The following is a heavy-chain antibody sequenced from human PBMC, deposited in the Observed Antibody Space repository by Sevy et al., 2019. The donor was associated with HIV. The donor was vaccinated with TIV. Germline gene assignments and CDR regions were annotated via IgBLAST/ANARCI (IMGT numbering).Heavy chain of an antibody. D-gene: IGHD3-10*01. J-gene: IGHJ4*02. CDR1: GFTFTSYY. Sequence: GGSLRLSCVASGFTFTSYYMHWVRQAPGKGLEWVSSITSGGDYIKYAYSMKGRITISRDNAKNSLYLQVNSLRAEDTAVYYCAREGYGSGNYPFDYWGRGTLVTVSS. CDR3: AREGYGSGNYPFDY. CDR2: ITSGGDYI. V-gene: IGHV3-21*01.